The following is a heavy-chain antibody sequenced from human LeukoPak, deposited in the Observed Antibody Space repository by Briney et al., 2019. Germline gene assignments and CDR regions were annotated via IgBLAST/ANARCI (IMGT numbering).Heavy chain of an antibody. D-gene: IGHD6-19*01. V-gene: IGHV4-34*01. CDR2: INHSGST. CDR1: GGSFSGYY. Sequence: SETLSLACAVYGGSFSGYYWSWIRQPPGKGLEWIGEINHSGSTNYNPSLKSRVTISVDTSKNQFSLKLSSVTAADTAVYYCARAGYSSGWGITPRSYFDYWGQGTLVTVSS. J-gene: IGHJ4*02. CDR3: ARAGYSSGWGITPRSYFDY.